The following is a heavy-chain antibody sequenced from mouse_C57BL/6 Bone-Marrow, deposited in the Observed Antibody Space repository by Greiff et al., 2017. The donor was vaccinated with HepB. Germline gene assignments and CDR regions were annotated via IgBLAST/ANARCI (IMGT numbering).Heavy chain of an antibody. J-gene: IGHJ3*01. D-gene: IGHD3-2*02. CDR1: GFTFSSYG. V-gene: IGHV5-6*01. CDR2: ISSGGSYT. CDR3: ARQGDSSGYRFAY. Sequence: EVHLVESGGDLVKPGGSLKLSCAASGFTFSSYGMSWVRQTPDKRLEWVATISSGGSYTYYPDSVKGRFTISRDNAKNTLYLQMSSLKSEDTAMYYCARQGDSSGYRFAYWGQGTLVTVSA.